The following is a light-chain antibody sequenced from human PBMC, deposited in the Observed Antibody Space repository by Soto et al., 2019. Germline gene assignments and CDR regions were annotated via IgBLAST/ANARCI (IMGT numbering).Light chain of an antibody. J-gene: IGLJ1*01. Sequence: QSVLTQPPSASGTPGQRVTISCSGSSSNIGTNPVNWYQQLPGTAPTLLIYTNYQRPSGVPDRFSGSKSGTSASLAISGLKSEDEADYYCAAWDDSLNGHVFGTGTKVTVL. CDR2: TNY. CDR3: AAWDDSLNGHV. V-gene: IGLV1-44*01. CDR1: SSNIGTNP.